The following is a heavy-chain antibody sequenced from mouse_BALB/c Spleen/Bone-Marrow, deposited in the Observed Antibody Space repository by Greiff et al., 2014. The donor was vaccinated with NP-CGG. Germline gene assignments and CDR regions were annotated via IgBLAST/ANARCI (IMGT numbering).Heavy chain of an antibody. CDR2: ITYSANT. CDR1: GDSITRGY. D-gene: IGHD4-1*01. J-gene: IGHJ2*01. CDR3: ATGYYSDY. Sequence: EVQLQQSGPSLVKPSQTQSLTCSVTGDSITRGYWNWIRKFPGNTLEYMGYITYSANTYYNPSLKSRLSITRDTSKNQYYLQLNSVTTEDTATYYCATGYYSDYWGQGTTLTVSS. V-gene: IGHV3-8*02.